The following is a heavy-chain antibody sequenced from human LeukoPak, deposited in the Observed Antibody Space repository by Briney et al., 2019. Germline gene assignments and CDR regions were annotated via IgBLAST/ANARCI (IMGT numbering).Heavy chain of an antibody. CDR1: GFTFNTYS. CDR3: ARGAVVYGDPKVDY. Sequence: GGSLRLSCEASGFTFNTYSMNWARQAPGKGLEWVSSIDSSGGYMFYADSVKGRFTISRDNAKNTLYLQMNSLRAEDTAVYYCARGAVVYGDPKVDYWGQGTLVTVSS. V-gene: IGHV3-21*01. J-gene: IGHJ4*02. CDR2: IDSSGGYM. D-gene: IGHD4-17*01.